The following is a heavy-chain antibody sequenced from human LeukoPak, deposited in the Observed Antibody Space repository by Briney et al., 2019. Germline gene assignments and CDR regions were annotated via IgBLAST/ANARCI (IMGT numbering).Heavy chain of an antibody. CDR3: ARLGIVVVPAAISAGQDYYYYYYMDV. Sequence: SETLSLTCTVSGGSISSYYWSWIRRPAGKGLEWIGRIYTSGSTNYNPSLKSRVTMSVDTSKNQFSLKLSSVTAADTAVYYCARLGIVVVPAAISAGQDYYYYYYMDVWGKGTTVAVSS. CDR2: IYTSGST. J-gene: IGHJ6*03. V-gene: IGHV4-4*07. D-gene: IGHD2-2*03. CDR1: GGSISSYY.